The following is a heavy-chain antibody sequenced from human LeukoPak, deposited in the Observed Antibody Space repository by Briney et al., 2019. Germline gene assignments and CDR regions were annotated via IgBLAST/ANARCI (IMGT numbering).Heavy chain of an antibody. CDR1: GFTFSSYW. Sequence: PGGSLRLSCAASGFTFSSYWMSWVRQAPGKGLEWVANIKQDGSEKYYVDSVKGRFTISRDNSKNTLYLQMNSLRAEDTAVYYCAKDSSYRDGYFDYWGQGTLVTVSS. J-gene: IGHJ4*02. V-gene: IGHV3-7*01. CDR3: AKDSSYRDGYFDY. CDR2: IKQDGSEK. D-gene: IGHD1-26*01.